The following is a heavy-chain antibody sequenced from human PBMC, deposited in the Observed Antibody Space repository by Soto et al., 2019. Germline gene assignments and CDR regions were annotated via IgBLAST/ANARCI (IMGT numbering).Heavy chain of an antibody. CDR1: GGSISSGGHY. D-gene: IGHD5-12*01. Sequence: QVQLQESGPGLVKPSQTLSLTCTVSGGSISSGGHYWSWIRQHPGKGLEWIGFIDYSGSTYYNPSLKSRVTISVDTSKNQFSLQLRSVTAADTAVYYCARDRMRGYDPYFDYWGQGTLVTVSS. CDR2: IDYSGST. V-gene: IGHV4-31*03. J-gene: IGHJ4*02. CDR3: ARDRMRGYDPYFDY.